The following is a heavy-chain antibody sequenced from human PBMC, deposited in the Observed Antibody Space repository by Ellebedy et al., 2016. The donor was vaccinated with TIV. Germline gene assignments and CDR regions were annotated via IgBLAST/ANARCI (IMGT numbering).Heavy chain of an antibody. CDR1: GFTFSPYA. J-gene: IGHJ5*02. Sequence: GESLKISCAASGFTFSPYAMAWVRQAPGKGLEWVSGIVGSGAQKYADSVKGRLTISRDNSKNTLYLQMNSLRAEDTAIYYCARGTIIPAAPFDPWGQGTLVTVSS. V-gene: IGHV3-23*01. CDR2: IVGSGA. D-gene: IGHD2-2*01. CDR3: ARGTIIPAAPFDP.